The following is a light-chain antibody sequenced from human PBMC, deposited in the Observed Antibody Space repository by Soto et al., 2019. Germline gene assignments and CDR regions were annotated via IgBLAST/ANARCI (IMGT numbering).Light chain of an antibody. V-gene: IGKV1-39*01. Sequence: DIQMTQSPSSLSSSLGDRVTITCRASQSISTHLNWYQQKPGKAPNLLIYAASSLQSGVPSRFSGSGSGTDFTLTISSLQPEDFATYYCQQSYRTPTFGQGTRLEI. J-gene: IGKJ5*01. CDR1: QSISTH. CDR3: QQSYRTPT. CDR2: AAS.